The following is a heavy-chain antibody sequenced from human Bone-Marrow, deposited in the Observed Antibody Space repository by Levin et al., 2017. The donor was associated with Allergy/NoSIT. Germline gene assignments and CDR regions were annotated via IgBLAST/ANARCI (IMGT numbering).Heavy chain of an antibody. CDR1: GVTVFNNY. CDR3: GRDGPGGGH. Sequence: PGGSLRFSCTASGVTVFNNYFMWVRQAPGKGLEWVSHIYSGGGTNYADSVKGRFSVSRDNSKNTVYLQMNSLRADDTAVYYCGRDGPGGGHWGPGTQVTVSS. V-gene: IGHV3-66*01. D-gene: IGHD3-10*01. J-gene: IGHJ4*02. CDR2: IYSGGGT.